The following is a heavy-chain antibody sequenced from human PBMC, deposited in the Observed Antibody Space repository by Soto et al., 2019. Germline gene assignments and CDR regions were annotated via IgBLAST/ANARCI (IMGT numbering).Heavy chain of an antibody. J-gene: IGHJ4*02. V-gene: IGHV3-7*03. Sequence: EVQLVESGGGLVQPGASLRLSCAASGFTFDHYWMTWVRQAPGKGLEWVANIKEDGSEKNYVDSVKGRFTISRDNAKNSLYLQMNSLRAEDTATSYCARCGSENDYWGQGTLVPVSS. CDR3: ARCGSENDY. CDR2: IKEDGSEK. D-gene: IGHD5-12*01. CDR1: GFTFDHYW.